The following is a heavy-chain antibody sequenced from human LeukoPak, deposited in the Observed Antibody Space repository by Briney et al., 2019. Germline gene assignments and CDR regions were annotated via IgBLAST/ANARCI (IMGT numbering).Heavy chain of an antibody. J-gene: IGHJ3*02. D-gene: IGHD1-1*01. V-gene: IGHV3-33*01. CDR3: VGELLTATGTIGAFDI. CDR2: ICPNESNK. CDR1: GFTFSTYG. Sequence: GGSLRLSCAGSGFTFSTYGMHLVHQAPAKGLEWVALICPNESNKYHAGSVKGRFTISRDNSKSTMFLQMSRLPAYDTAVYYCVGELLTATGTIGAFDIWGRGTMVTVSS.